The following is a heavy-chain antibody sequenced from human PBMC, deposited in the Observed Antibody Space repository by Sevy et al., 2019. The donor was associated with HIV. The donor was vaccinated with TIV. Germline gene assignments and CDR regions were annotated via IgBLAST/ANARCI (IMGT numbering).Heavy chain of an antibody. CDR3: SRVGSEGTVVQPDAFDF. D-gene: IGHD2-15*01. CDR1: GFTFGDYA. Sequence: GGSLRLSCTASGFTFGDYAMSWFHQAPGKGLEWVGFIRSKTYGGTTEYAASMKGRFTISRDDSKSIAYLQMNSLKTEDTAVYYCSRVGSEGTVVQPDAFDFWGQGTMVTVSS. V-gene: IGHV3-49*03. J-gene: IGHJ3*01. CDR2: IRSKTYGGTT.